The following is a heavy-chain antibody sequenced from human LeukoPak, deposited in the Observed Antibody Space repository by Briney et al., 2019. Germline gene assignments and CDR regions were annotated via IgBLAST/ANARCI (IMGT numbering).Heavy chain of an antibody. Sequence: GGSLRLSCAASGFTLSSYWMSWVRQAPGKGLEWVANIKQDGSEKYYVDSVKGRFTISRDNAKNTLYLQMNSLRAEDTAVYYCARENGDYLFSPFDYWGQGTLVTVSS. V-gene: IGHV3-7*01. CDR2: IKQDGSEK. CDR3: ARENGDYLFSPFDY. D-gene: IGHD4-17*01. CDR1: GFTLSSYW. J-gene: IGHJ4*02.